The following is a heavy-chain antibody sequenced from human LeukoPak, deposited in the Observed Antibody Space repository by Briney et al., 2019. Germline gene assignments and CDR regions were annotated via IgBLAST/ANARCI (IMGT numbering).Heavy chain of an antibody. CDR1: GFTFNSFD. J-gene: IGHJ4*02. V-gene: IGHV3-30*02. Sequence: PGGFLRLSCAASGFTFNSFDMYWVRQTPGKELEWMAFIRSDGTNKYYADSVKGRFTISRDNSKNTLYLQMNSLRAEDTAVYYCAKDSGSYFDYWGQGTLVTVSS. CDR3: AKDSGSYFDY. D-gene: IGHD1-26*01. CDR2: IRSDGTNK.